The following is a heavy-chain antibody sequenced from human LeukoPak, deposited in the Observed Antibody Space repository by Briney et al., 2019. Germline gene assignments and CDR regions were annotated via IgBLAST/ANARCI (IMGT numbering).Heavy chain of an antibody. CDR2: ISGSGGST. J-gene: IGHJ4*02. D-gene: IGHD3-16*02. Sequence: GGSLRLSCAASGFTFSSYAMSWVRQAPGKGLEWVSAISGSGGSTYYADSVKGRFTISRDNAKNSLYLQMNSLRAEDTAVYYCARDLTYVWGSYRYPTPFDYWGQGTLVTVSS. CDR1: GFTFSSYA. CDR3: ARDLTYVWGSYRYPTPFDY. V-gene: IGHV3-23*01.